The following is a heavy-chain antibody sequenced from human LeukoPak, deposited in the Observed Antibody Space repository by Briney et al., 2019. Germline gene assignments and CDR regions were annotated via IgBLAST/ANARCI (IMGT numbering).Heavy chain of an antibody. V-gene: IGHV1-18*01. D-gene: IGHD6-6*01. CDR1: VYTFINYA. CDR2: INAYKGNT. J-gene: IGHJ4*02. Sequence: ASVRVSFMASVYTFINYAISWVRQAPGQGLEWMGWINAYKGNTSYAPKRQGRVTMTTDTSTSAAYMELGSLRSDDTAVYYCARAWGEDIAARPYYFDYWGQGSLVTVSS. CDR3: ARAWGEDIAARPYYFDY.